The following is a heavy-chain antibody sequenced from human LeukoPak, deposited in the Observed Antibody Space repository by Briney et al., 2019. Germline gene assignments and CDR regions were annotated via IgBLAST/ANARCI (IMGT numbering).Heavy chain of an antibody. CDR3: ARVGGRFLNYYMDV. CDR2: ISAYNGNT. Sequence: ASVNVSCKASGYTYTSYGISWVRQAPGQGLEWMGWISAYNGNTNCAQKLQGRVTMTTDTSTSTDYTELRSLRSDDTAVYYCARVGGRFLNYYMDVWGKGTTVTVSS. V-gene: IGHV1-18*01. D-gene: IGHD3-3*01. J-gene: IGHJ6*03. CDR1: GYTYTSYG.